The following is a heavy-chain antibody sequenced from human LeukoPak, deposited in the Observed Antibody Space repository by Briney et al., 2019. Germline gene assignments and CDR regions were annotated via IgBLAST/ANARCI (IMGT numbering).Heavy chain of an antibody. D-gene: IGHD3-9*01. CDR2: INWNGDST. V-gene: IGHV3-20*04. Sequence: PGGSLRLSCAASVFTFDDYGMSWVRQAPGKGLEWVSGINWNGDSTGYADSVKGRFTISRDNAKNSLYLQMNSLRAEDTALYYCARVNYDILTGYSWGGDYWGQGTLVTVSS. CDR3: ARVNYDILTGYSWGGDY. J-gene: IGHJ4*02. CDR1: VFTFDDYG.